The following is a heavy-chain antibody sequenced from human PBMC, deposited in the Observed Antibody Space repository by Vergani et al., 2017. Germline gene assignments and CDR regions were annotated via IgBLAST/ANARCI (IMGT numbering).Heavy chain of an antibody. CDR3: AREGAGYNWNEGWFDP. CDR2: IYTSGST. J-gene: IGHJ5*02. Sequence: QVQLQESGPGLVKPSETLSLTCTVSGGSISSYYWSWIRQPAGKGLEWIGRIYTSGSTNYNPSLKSRVTMSVNTSKNQFSLKLSSVTAADTAVYYCAREGAGYNWNEGWFDPWGQGTLVTVSS. D-gene: IGHD1-1*01. CDR1: GGSISSYY. V-gene: IGHV4-4*07.